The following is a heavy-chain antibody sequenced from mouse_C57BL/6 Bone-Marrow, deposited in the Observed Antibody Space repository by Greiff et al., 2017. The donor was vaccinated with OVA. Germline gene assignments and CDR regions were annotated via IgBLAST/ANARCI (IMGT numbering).Heavy chain of an antibody. Sequence: VQLKESGPGLVQPSQSLSITCTVSGFSLTSYGVHWVRQSPGKGLEWLGVIWRGGSTDYNAAFMSRLSITKDNSKSQVFFKMNSLQADDTAIYYCAKKGSSYYYAMDYWGQGTSVTVSS. V-gene: IGHV2-5*01. D-gene: IGHD1-1*01. CDR1: GFSLTSYG. J-gene: IGHJ4*01. CDR3: AKKGSSYYYAMDY. CDR2: IWRGGST.